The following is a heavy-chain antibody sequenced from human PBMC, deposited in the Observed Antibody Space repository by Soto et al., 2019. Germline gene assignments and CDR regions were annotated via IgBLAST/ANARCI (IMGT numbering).Heavy chain of an antibody. CDR1: GFTFSNAW. J-gene: IGHJ6*02. D-gene: IGHD3-10*02. V-gene: IGHV3-23*01. Sequence: GRSLRLSCAASGFTFSNAWISWVSQAPGKGLEWVSSISGSAGSTYYADSVKGRFTITRDNSKNTLYLQMNSLRAEDSAVYYCASNKVFGEYGTDVWGQGTTVTVSS. CDR3: ASNKVFGEYGTDV. CDR2: ISGSAGST.